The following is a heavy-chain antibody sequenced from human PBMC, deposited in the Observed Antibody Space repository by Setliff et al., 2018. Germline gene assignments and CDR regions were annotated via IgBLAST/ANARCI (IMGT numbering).Heavy chain of an antibody. Sequence: SETLSLTCAASGGTFTYYYWTWIRQPPGKGLEWIGSIYYSGTTYYNPSLKSPVTISIDTSKNQFSLKLSSVTADDTAVYYCARMSGFQYIDVWDKGTTVTV. V-gene: IGHV4-59*05. J-gene: IGHJ6*03. CDR3: ARMSGFQYIDV. CDR1: GGTFTYYY. D-gene: IGHD3-3*01. CDR2: IYYSGTT.